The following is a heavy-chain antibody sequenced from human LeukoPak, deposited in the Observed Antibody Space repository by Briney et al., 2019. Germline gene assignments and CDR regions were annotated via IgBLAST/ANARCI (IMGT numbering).Heavy chain of an antibody. J-gene: IGHJ4*02. CDR3: ARSNSFYYDF. V-gene: IGHV4-61*08. D-gene: IGHD3/OR15-3a*01. CDR1: GGSVSSSGSY. Sequence: PSETLSLTCTVSGGSVSSSGSYWSWIRQPPGKGLEWFAYIYYSGSTTYNPSLKSRVIISVDTSKNQFSLRLSSVTAADTAVYYCARSNSFYYDFWGQGTLVTVSS. CDR2: IYYSGST.